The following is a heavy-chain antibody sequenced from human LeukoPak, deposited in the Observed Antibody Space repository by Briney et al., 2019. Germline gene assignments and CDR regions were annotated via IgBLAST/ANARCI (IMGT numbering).Heavy chain of an antibody. J-gene: IGHJ3*02. Sequence: SETLSLTCAVYGGSFSGYYWSWIRQPPGKGLGWIGEINHSGSTNYNPSLKSRVTISVDTSKNQFSLKLSSVTAADTAVYYCAREEPYGDYARDAFDIWGQGTMVTVSS. CDR1: GGSFSGYY. V-gene: IGHV4-34*01. CDR2: INHSGST. D-gene: IGHD4-17*01. CDR3: AREEPYGDYARDAFDI.